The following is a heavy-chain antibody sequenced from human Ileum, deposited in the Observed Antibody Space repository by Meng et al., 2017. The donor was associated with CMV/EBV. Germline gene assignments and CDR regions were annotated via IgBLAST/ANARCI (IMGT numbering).Heavy chain of an antibody. V-gene: IGHV3-66*02. D-gene: IGHD3-10*01. CDR1: TFTVTNTY. J-gene: IGHJ4*02. CDR3: VREEFV. Sequence: EVQFMESGGGLVQPGGSLRLSCVASTFTVTNTYMTWVRQAPGKGLEWVSTIYSGGSTEHADSVKGRFTISRDHSKNTVYLQMNDLRVADTALYYCVREEFVWGQGTLVTVSS. CDR2: IYSGGST.